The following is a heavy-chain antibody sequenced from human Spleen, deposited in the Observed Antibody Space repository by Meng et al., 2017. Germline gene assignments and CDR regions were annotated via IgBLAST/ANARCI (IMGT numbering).Heavy chain of an antibody. CDR1: GYTFTSYG. V-gene: IGHV1-18*01. Sequence: ASVKVSCKASGYTFTSYGISWVRQAPGQGLEWMGWISTYNGNTNYAQKLQGRVTMTTDTSTSTAYMGLRSLRSDNTAVYYCARDFFGGDNSDYWGQGTLVTVSS. D-gene: IGHD3-16*01. J-gene: IGHJ4*02. CDR3: ARDFFGGDNSDY. CDR2: ISTYNGNT.